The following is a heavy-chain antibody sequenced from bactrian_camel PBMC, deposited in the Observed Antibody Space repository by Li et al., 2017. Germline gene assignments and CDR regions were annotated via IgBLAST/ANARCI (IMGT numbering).Heavy chain of an antibody. J-gene: IGHJ4*01. CDR1: GFTFSSYD. Sequence: VQLVESGGGLVQPGGSLRLSCAASGFTFSSYDMSWVRQAPGKGLEWVSGIGSGGVRLAYAESVKGRFVISRDNAKNTLYLRLNSLKTEDTAMYYCQYDSFRGQGTQVTVS. V-gene: IGHV3S40*01. CDR2: IGSGGVRL. D-gene: IGHD1*01.